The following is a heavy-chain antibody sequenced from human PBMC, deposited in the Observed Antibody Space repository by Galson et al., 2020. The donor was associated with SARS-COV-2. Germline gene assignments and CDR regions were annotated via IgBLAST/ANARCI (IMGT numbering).Heavy chain of an antibody. J-gene: IGHJ2*01. CDR2: IDHAGVT. CDR1: GGTFSGFR. D-gene: IGHD6-19*01. CDR3: ARDARLCSGTKCENFFDF. Sequence: SETLSLTCGVSGGTFSGFRWGWIRQSPGKGLEWIADIDHAGVTKFNPSPKSRVFVSIDSTTKRFSLLLNTLSAADTGLYFCARDARLCSGTKCENFFDFWGRGNLVTVSA. V-gene: IGHV4-34*01.